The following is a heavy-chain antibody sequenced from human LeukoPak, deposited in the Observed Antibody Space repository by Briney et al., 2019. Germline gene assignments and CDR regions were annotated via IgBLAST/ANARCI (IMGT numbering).Heavy chain of an antibody. CDR2: VQHIGGET. CDR3: ATYSILNAREFRY. J-gene: IGHJ1*01. CDR1: GFTFSSYN. Sequence: AGGSLRLSCAASGFTFSSYNMNWVRQAPGKGLEWVANVQHIGGETYYVDSVKGRFTISRDNAKNSVYLQMNSLGADDTAVYYCATYSILNAREFRYWGQGTLVTVTS. V-gene: IGHV3-7*01. D-gene: IGHD4-11*01.